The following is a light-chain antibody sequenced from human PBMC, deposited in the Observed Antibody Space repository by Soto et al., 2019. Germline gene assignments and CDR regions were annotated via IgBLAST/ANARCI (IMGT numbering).Light chain of an antibody. V-gene: IGLV2-14*03. CDR3: SSFISSSTSYV. J-gene: IGLJ1*01. Sequence: QSVLTQPASVSGSPGQSITISCTGTSSDIGDSNYVSWYQQHPGKAPKLVIYDVSNRPSGVSNRFSGSKSANTTSLTISGLQAEDEADYYCSSFISSSTSYVFRTGTKVTVL. CDR2: DVS. CDR1: SSDIGDSNY.